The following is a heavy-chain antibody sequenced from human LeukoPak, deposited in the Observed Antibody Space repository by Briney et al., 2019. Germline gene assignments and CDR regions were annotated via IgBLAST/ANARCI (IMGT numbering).Heavy chain of an antibody. CDR2: ICGSGGST. V-gene: IGHV3-23*01. J-gene: IGHJ4*02. D-gene: IGHD2-2*01. CDR1: GXTFSSYA. Sequence: GGSLRLSCAASGXTFSSYAMSWVCQAPGKGLEWVSAICGSGGSTYYENSVKGRFTTSTDNSKNTQYLQMNTFIAEAQTAYYYAKDMPGGPLDYWGQGTLVTVSS. CDR3: AKDMPGGPLDY.